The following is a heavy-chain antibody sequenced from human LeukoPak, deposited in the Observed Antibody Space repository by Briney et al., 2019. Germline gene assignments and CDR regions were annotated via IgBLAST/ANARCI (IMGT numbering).Heavy chain of an antibody. D-gene: IGHD3-22*01. CDR1: GFTFSSYE. J-gene: IGHJ4*02. Sequence: GGSLRLSCAASGFTFSSYEMNWVRQAPGKGLEWVSYISSSGSTIYYADSVKGRFTISRDNAKNSLYLQVNSLRAEDTAVYYCAGVISGYYSLHFDYWGQGTLVTVSS. CDR3: AGVISGYYSLHFDY. V-gene: IGHV3-48*03. CDR2: ISSSGSTI.